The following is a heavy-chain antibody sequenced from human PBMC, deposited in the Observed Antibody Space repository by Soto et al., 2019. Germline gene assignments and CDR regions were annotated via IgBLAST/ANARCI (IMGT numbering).Heavy chain of an antibody. J-gene: IGHJ6*02. V-gene: IGHV3-23*01. CDR3: ENLPGLRYEMRWYYYGMDV. CDR2: ISGSGGST. D-gene: IGHD1-20*01. Sequence: GGSLRLSCAASGFTFSSYAMSWVRQAPGKGLEWVSAISGSGGSTYYADSVKGRLTIYRDNSKNTLYLQMNSMRAEDMSVYYCENLPGLRYEMRWYYYGMDVWGQGTTVPVSS. CDR1: GFTFSSYA.